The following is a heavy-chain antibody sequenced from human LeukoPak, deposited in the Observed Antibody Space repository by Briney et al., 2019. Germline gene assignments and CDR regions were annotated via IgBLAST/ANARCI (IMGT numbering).Heavy chain of an antibody. CDR3: ARDAYCSSTSCSKDWFDP. V-gene: IGHV1-18*01. CDR1: GYTFTSYG. J-gene: IGHJ5*02. CDR2: ISAYNGNT. D-gene: IGHD2-2*01. Sequence: EASVKVSCKASGYTFTSYGISWVRQAPGQGLEWMGWISAYNGNTNYAQKLQSRVTMTTDTSTSTAYMELRSLRSDDTAVYYCARDAYCSSTSCSKDWFDPWGQGTLVTVSS.